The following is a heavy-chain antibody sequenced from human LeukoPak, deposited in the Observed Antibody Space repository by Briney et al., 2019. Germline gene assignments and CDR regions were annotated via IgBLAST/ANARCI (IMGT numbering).Heavy chain of an antibody. CDR1: GYAISSGYY. Sequence: TSETLSLTCTVSGYAISSGYYWGWIRQHPGKGLECIGTVYHTGDTDYNPSLKSRVTLSVDTSENQFSLSPTSVTAADTAVYHCANPPTVTSFDYWGQGTLVTVSS. CDR3: ANPPTVTSFDY. J-gene: IGHJ4*02. V-gene: IGHV4-38-2*02. CDR2: VYHTGDT. D-gene: IGHD4-11*01.